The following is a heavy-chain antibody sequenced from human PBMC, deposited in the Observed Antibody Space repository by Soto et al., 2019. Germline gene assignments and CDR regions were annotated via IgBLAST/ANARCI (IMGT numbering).Heavy chain of an antibody. CDR3: ARDTVTTSDNWFDP. CDR2: IHYSGST. CDR1: GGSISSDYYH. J-gene: IGHJ5*02. V-gene: IGHV4-61*01. D-gene: IGHD4-17*01. Sequence: SETLSLTCTVSGGSISSDYYHWTWIRQSPGRGLEWIGYIHYSGSTIYNPSLKSRVTISVDTSKNQFSLHLSSVTAADTAVYYCARDTVTTSDNWFDPWGQGTLVTVSS.